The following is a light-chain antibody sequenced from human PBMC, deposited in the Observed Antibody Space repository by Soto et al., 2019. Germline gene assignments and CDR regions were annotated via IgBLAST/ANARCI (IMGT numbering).Light chain of an antibody. J-gene: IGKJ1*01. CDR3: HQRQSWPRT. CDR1: QDINTR. Sequence: EIVLPQSPATLSSFPGDRVTLSCRASQDINTRLAWYQHRPGQAPRLLIYQTSIRAAGIPARFSASGSGTDFTLTISDVQPEDFALYYCHQRQSWPRTFGQGTKVDI. V-gene: IGKV3-11*01. CDR2: QTS.